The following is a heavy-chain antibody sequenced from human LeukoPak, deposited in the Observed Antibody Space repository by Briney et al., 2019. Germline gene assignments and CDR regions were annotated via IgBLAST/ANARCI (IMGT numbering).Heavy chain of an antibody. CDR3: ARVTYYDFWSGYDHDRLYYYYYMDV. CDR2: IIPIFGTA. CDR1: GGTFSSYA. V-gene: IGHV1-69*01. J-gene: IGHJ6*03. Sequence: GSSVKVSCKASGGTFSSYAISWVRQAPGQGLEWMGGIIPIFGTANYAQKFQGRVTITADESTSTAYMELSGLRSEDTAVYYCARVTYYDFWSGYDHDRLYYYYYMDVWGKGTTVTVSS. D-gene: IGHD3-3*01.